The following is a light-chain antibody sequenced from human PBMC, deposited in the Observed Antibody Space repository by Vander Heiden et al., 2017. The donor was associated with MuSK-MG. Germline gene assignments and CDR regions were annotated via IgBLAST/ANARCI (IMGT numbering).Light chain of an antibody. CDR2: DVS. CDR1: GSDVGVYNY. Sequence: QSALTQPASVSGSPGQSITISCTGTGSDVGVYNYVSWYQQHPGKAPKLIIYDVSNRPSGVSNRFSGSKADNTASLTISGLQPEDEADYYCSSYTDSSTLYAFGTGTKVTVL. CDR3: SSYTDSSTLYA. V-gene: IGLV2-14*03. J-gene: IGLJ1*01.